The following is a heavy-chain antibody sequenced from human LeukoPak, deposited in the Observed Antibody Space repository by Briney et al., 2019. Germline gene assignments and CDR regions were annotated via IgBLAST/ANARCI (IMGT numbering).Heavy chain of an antibody. CDR1: GYTFTGYY. Sequence: ASVKVSCKASGYTFTGYYMHWVLQAPGQGLEWMGRINPNSGGTNYAQKFQGRVTMTRDTSISTAYMELSRLRSDGTAVYYCASAPDYYYYMDVWGKGTTVTVSS. CDR3: ASAPDYYYYMDV. CDR2: INPNSGGT. J-gene: IGHJ6*03. V-gene: IGHV1-2*06.